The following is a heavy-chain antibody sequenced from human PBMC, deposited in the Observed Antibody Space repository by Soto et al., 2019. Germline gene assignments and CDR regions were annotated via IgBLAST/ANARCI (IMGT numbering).Heavy chain of an antibody. CDR3: ARVSPDSGVYYFTSWAY. J-gene: IGHJ4*02. D-gene: IGHD3-22*01. CDR2: ISYDGSNK. CDR1: GFTFSSYA. Sequence: PGGSLRLSCAASGFTFSSYAMHWVRQAPGKGLEWVAVISYDGSNKYYADSVKGRFTISRDNSKNTLYLQMNSLRAEDTAVYYCARVSPDSGVYYFTSWAYGGQGPRVTVSS. V-gene: IGHV3-30-3*01.